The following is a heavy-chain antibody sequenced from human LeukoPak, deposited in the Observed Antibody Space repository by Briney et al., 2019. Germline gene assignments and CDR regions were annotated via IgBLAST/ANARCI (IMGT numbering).Heavy chain of an antibody. Sequence: GRSLRLSCAASGFTFSSYAMHWVRQAPGKGLEWVAVISYDGSNKYYADSVKGRFTISRDNSKNTLYLQMNSLRAEDTAVYYCARRASSVVDYWGQGTLVTVSS. CDR3: ARRASSVVDY. CDR2: ISYDGSNK. D-gene: IGHD6-25*01. CDR1: GFTFSSYA. J-gene: IGHJ4*02. V-gene: IGHV3-30-3*01.